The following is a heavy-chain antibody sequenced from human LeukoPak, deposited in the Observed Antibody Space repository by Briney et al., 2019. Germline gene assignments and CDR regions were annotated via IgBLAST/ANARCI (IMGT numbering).Heavy chain of an antibody. D-gene: IGHD3-10*01. J-gene: IGHJ6*03. V-gene: IGHV1-18*04. CDR3: ARFSPGRVLLWFGEAFGYYMDV. CDR1: GYTFTGYY. CDR2: ISAYNGNT. Sequence: GASVKVSCKASGYTFTGYYMHWVRQAPGQGLEWMGWISAYNGNTNYAQKLQGRVTMTTDTSTSTAYMELRSLRSDDTAVYYCARFSPGRVLLWFGEAFGYYMDVWGKGTTVTVSS.